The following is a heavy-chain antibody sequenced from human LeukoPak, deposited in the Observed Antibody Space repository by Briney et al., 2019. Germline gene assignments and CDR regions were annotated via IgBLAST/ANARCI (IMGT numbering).Heavy chain of an antibody. CDR2: VCTGGDTGCNPSGGST. Sequence: RSETLALTCTVWGGSMVNLCWNWSRKPAGKGLEWIGRVCTGGDTGCNPSGGSTHYNPSLKSRVTMSLDTSETQFSLKMTSMTAADTAIYYCVGDFSTQRGFWGQGTLVTVSS. D-gene: IGHD3-3*02. CDR3: VGDFSTQRGF. V-gene: IGHV4-4*07. CDR1: GGSMVNLC. J-gene: IGHJ4*02.